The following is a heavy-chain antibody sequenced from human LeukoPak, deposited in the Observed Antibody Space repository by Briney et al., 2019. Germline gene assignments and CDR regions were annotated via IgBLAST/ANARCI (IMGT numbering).Heavy chain of an antibody. V-gene: IGHV4-59*01. D-gene: IGHD5-24*01. CDR2: INYSGST. CDR3: ARAGMTTIEIDY. CDR1: GGSISSYY. Sequence: SETLSLTCTVSGGSISSYYWSWIRQPPGKGLEWIGYINYSGSTNYNPSLKSRVTISVDTSKNQFSLRLNSVTAADTAVYYCARAGMTTIEIDYWGQGTLVTVSS. J-gene: IGHJ4*02.